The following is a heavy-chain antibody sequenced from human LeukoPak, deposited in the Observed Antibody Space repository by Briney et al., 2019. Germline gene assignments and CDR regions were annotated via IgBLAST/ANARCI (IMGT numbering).Heavy chain of an antibody. J-gene: IGHJ1*01. CDR2: ISGSSTYI. CDR1: GFTFSSYS. Sequence: GGSLRLSCAASGFTFSSYSMTWVRQAPGKGLEWVSFISGSSTYINYADAVKGRFTISRDNSKNTLYLQLNSLRAEDTAVYFCASSSWSSEYFHYWGQGTLVTVSS. D-gene: IGHD6-13*01. V-gene: IGHV3-21*01. CDR3: ASSSWSSEYFHY.